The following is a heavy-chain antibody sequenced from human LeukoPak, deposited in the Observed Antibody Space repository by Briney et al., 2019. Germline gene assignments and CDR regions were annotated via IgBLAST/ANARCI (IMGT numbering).Heavy chain of an antibody. CDR1: GGSFSGYY. CDR2: INHSGST. J-gene: IGHJ3*02. CDR3: ARARGYSYGPDAFDI. V-gene: IGHV4-34*01. D-gene: IGHD5-18*01. Sequence: SETLSLTCAVYGGSFSGYYWSWIRQPPGKGLEWIGEINHSGSTNYNPSLKSRVTISVGTSKNQFSLKLSSVTAADTAVYYCARARGYSYGPDAFDIWGQGTMVTVSS.